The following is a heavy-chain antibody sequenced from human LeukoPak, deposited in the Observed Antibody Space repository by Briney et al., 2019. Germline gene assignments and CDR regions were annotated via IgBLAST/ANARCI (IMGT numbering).Heavy chain of an antibody. D-gene: IGHD3-10*01. CDR2: IYYSGST. Sequence: SETLSLTCTVSGGSISSYYWSWIRQPPGKGLEWIGYIYYSGSTNYNPSLKSRVTISVDTSKNQFSLKLSSVTAADTAVYYCARGRARYGSGSMMGVWGKGTTVTVSS. J-gene: IGHJ6*04. CDR3: ARGRARYGSGSMMGV. V-gene: IGHV4-59*01. CDR1: GGSISSYY.